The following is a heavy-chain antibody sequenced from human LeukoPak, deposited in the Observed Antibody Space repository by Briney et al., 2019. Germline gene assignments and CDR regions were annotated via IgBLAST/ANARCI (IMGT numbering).Heavy chain of an antibody. CDR3: ARDRPDYSNYGYYMDV. CDR1: GGSFSGYY. J-gene: IGHJ6*03. CDR2: IYTSGST. Sequence: SETLSLTCAVYGGSFSGYYWSWIRQPAGKGLEWIGRIYTSGSTNYNPSLKSRVTMSVDTSKNQFSLKLSSVTAADTAVYYCARDRPDYSNYGYYMDVWGKGTTVTVSS. D-gene: IGHD4-11*01. V-gene: IGHV4-4*07.